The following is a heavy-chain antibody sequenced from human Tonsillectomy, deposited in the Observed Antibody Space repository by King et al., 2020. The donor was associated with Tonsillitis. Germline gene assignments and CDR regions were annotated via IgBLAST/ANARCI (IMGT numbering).Heavy chain of an antibody. CDR3: ARVRTGYSSGWYRGWDF. J-gene: IGHJ4*02. V-gene: IGHV4-34*01. CDR1: VGSFSNDY. Sequence: VQLQQWGAGLLKPSETLSLTCLVCVGSFSNDYWSWFRQPPGQGLEWIGEINHGGSTKYNPSLKSRVTISVDTSKNQFSLKLSSVTAADTAVYYCARVRTGYSSGWYRGWDFWGQGTLVTVSS. CDR2: INHGGST. D-gene: IGHD6-19*01.